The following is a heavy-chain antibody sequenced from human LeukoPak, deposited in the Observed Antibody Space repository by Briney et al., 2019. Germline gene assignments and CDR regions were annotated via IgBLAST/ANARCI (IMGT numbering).Heavy chain of an antibody. J-gene: IGHJ5*02. Sequence: GGSLRLSCAASGFTFSSYAMHWVRQAPGEGREGVAVISYDGSNKYYADSVKGQFTISRDNSKNTLYLQMNSLRAEDTAVYYCARDLEYYGSGSSTRFDPWGQGTLVTVSS. CDR2: ISYDGSNK. D-gene: IGHD3-10*01. V-gene: IGHV3-30-3*01. CDR3: ARDLEYYGSGSSTRFDP. CDR1: GFTFSSYA.